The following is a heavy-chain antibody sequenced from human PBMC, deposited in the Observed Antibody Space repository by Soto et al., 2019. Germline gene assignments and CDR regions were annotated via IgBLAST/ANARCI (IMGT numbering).Heavy chain of an antibody. V-gene: IGHV1-46*01. CDR1: GYTFTSYY. J-gene: IGHJ4*02. CDR2: INPSGGST. Sequence: QVKLVQSGAEVKKPGASVKVSCKASGYTFTSYYMHWVRQAPGQGLEWMGIINPSGGSTSYAQKFQGRVTMISDTSRSTVYMELSSLRSEATAVDYCARGLRTVAGTVGYWGQVTLVTVSS. D-gene: IGHD6-19*01. CDR3: ARGLRTVAGTVGY.